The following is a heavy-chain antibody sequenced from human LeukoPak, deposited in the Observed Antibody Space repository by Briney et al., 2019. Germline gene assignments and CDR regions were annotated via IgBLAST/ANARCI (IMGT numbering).Heavy chain of an antibody. Sequence: SETLSLTCAVYGGSFSGYYWSWIRQPPGKGLEWIGEINHSGSTNYNPSLKSRVTISVDTSKNQFSLKLNSVTAADTAVYYCARAGGDRFDYWGQGSLITVSP. D-gene: IGHD4-17*01. CDR2: INHSGST. CDR1: GGSFSGYY. V-gene: IGHV4-34*01. CDR3: ARAGGDRFDY. J-gene: IGHJ4*02.